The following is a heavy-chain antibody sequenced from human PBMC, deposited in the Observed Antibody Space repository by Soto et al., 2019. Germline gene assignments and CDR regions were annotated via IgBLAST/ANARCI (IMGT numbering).Heavy chain of an antibody. V-gene: IGHV2-5*02. Sequence: QITLKESGPTLVKPTQTLTLTCTFSGFSLSTSGVGVGWIRQPPGKALEWLAFIYWDDDTRYSPSLKSRLTITEDTFKNMILLTLTNMYPVDTATYYYTRTSFNCGYRGLVDYWGQGTLVTVAS. D-gene: IGHD7-27*01. J-gene: IGHJ4*02. CDR3: TRTSFNCGYRGLVDY. CDR2: IYWDDDT. CDR1: GFSLSTSGVG.